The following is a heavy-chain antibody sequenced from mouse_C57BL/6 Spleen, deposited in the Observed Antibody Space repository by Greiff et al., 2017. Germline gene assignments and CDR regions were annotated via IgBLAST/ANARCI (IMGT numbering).Heavy chain of an antibody. CDR1: GFTFTDYY. CDR3: ARWGTTVVAPLDY. Sequence: EVHLVESGGGLVQPGGSLSLSCAASGFTFTDYYMSWVRQPPGKALEWLGFIRNKANGYTTEYSASVKGRFTISRDNSQSILYLQMNALRAEDSATYYCARWGTTVVAPLDYWGQGTTLTVSS. CDR2: IRNKANGYTT. D-gene: IGHD1-1*01. V-gene: IGHV7-3*01. J-gene: IGHJ2*01.